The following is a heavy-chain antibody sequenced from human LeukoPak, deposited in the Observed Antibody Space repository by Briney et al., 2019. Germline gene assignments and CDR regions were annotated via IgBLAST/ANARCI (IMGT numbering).Heavy chain of an antibody. Sequence: PGGSLRLSCSASGFTFSRFWMSWVRQAPGKGLEYVALIKQGGSEIFHMDSVKGRFTISRDDATNSLYLQMNSLRVEDTALYYCARDRESESDSEGDYWGQGILVTVSS. J-gene: IGHJ4*02. V-gene: IGHV3-7*01. D-gene: IGHD4-11*01. CDR1: GFTFSRFW. CDR3: ARDRESESDSEGDY. CDR2: IKQGGSEI.